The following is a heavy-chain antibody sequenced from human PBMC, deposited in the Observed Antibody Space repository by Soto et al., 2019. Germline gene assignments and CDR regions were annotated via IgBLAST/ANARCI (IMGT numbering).Heavy chain of an antibody. D-gene: IGHD2-2*01. J-gene: IGHJ1*01. CDR2: INGDVRST. CDR1: GFTFSSYW. V-gene: IGHV3-74*01. Sequence: EVQLVESGGGLVQPGGSLRLSCAASGFTFSSYWMHGVRQAPGKGLVWVSRINGDVRSTGYEDSVKGRFTISRDNAKNTLYLQLNRLRAEDTAVYYCARDERDTMSGIHHWGQGTLVTVSS. CDR3: ARDERDTMSGIHH.